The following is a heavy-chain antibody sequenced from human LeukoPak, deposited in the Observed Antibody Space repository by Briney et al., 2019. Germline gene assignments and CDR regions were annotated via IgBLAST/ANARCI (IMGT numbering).Heavy chain of an antibody. Sequence: SLRLSCAASGFTFRTYAMHWVRQAPGKGLEWVAVVSHDGSNKYYADSVKGRFTISRDNSKNTLYLQMNSLRAEDTAVYYCAKDRDSSGYYLGGDYWGQGALVTVSP. J-gene: IGHJ4*02. CDR2: VSHDGSNK. CDR3: AKDRDSSGYYLGGDY. CDR1: GFTFRTYA. D-gene: IGHD5-12*01. V-gene: IGHV3-30-3*01.